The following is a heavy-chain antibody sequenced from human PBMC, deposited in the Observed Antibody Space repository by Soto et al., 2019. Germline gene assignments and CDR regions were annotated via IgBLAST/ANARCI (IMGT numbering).Heavy chain of an antibody. V-gene: IGHV3-30-3*01. Sequence: QVQLVESGGGVVQPGRSVRLSCAASGFTFSSYAMHWVRQAPGKGLEWVAVISYDGSNKYYADSVKGRFTISRDNSKNTLYLQMNSLRAEDTAVYYCARDPGGTDFAEWTYYFDYWGQGTLVTVSS. J-gene: IGHJ4*02. CDR2: ISYDGSNK. CDR1: GFTFSSYA. D-gene: IGHD3-3*01. CDR3: ARDPGGTDFAEWTYYFDY.